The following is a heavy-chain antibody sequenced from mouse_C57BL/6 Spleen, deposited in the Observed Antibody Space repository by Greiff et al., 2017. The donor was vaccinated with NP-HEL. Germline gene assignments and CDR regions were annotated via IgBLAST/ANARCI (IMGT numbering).Heavy chain of an antibody. CDR2: INPNNGGT. D-gene: IGHD4-1*01. Sequence: VQLKQSGPELVKPGASVKIPCKASGYTFTDYNMDWVKQSHGKSLEWIGDINPNNGGTIYNQKFKGKATLTVDKSSSTAYMELRSLTSEDTAVYYCARRLANWDWYFDGWGTGTTVTVSS. J-gene: IGHJ1*03. V-gene: IGHV1-18*01. CDR3: ARRLANWDWYFDG. CDR1: GYTFTDYN.